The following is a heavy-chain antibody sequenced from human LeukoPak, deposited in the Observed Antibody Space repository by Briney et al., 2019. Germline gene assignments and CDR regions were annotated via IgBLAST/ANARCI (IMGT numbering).Heavy chain of an antibody. CDR3: AKVKSGVATLYYFDY. CDR1: GFTFSDYY. CDR2: ISGSGGST. J-gene: IGHJ4*02. V-gene: IGHV3-23*01. D-gene: IGHD5-12*01. Sequence: GGSLRLSCAASGFTFSDYYMSWVRQAPGKGLEWVSAISGSGGSTYYADSVKGRFTISRDNSKNTLYLQMNSLRAEDTAVYYCAKVKSGVATLYYFDYWGQGTLVTVSS.